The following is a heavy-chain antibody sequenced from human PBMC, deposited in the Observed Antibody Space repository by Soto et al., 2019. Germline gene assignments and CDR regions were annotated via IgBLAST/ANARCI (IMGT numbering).Heavy chain of an antibody. J-gene: IGHJ5*02. CDR1: GYTFTSYA. D-gene: IGHD2-15*01. CDR2: INAGNGNT. CDR3: AVLVVVVPATGPKWFDP. Sequence: ASVKVSCKASGYTFTSYAMHWVRQAPGQRFEWMGWINAGNGNTKYPQKFQGRVTITRDTSASTAYMELSSLRSEDTAVYYCAVLVVVVPATGPKWFDPWGQGTLVTVSS. V-gene: IGHV1-3*01.